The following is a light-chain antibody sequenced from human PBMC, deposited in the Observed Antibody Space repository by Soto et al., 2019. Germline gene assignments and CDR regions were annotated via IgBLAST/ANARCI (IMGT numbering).Light chain of an antibody. Sequence: EIVVTQSPATLSVYPGERATLSCRASQSVNSNFAWYQQKPGQAPRPHIYRATTRATGIPARFSGSGSGTEFTLTISSLQSEGFAVYYCQQYDNWPQLTFGGGNKVEIK. CDR3: QQYDNWPQLT. CDR2: RAT. CDR1: QSVNSN. J-gene: IGKJ4*01. V-gene: IGKV3-15*01.